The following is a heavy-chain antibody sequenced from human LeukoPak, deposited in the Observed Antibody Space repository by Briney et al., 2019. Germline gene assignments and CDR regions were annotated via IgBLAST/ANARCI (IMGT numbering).Heavy chain of an antibody. V-gene: IGHV4-59*11. J-gene: IGHJ4*02. CDR3: ARRGYSGYNHDY. D-gene: IGHD5-12*01. CDR1: GGSISTHY. Sequence: SETLSLTCTVSGGSISTHYWSWIRQPPGKGLEWIGYIYYSGSTNYNPSLKSRVTISIDTSKNQFSLKLSSVTAADTAVYYCARRGYSGYNHDYWGQGTLVTVSS. CDR2: IYYSGST.